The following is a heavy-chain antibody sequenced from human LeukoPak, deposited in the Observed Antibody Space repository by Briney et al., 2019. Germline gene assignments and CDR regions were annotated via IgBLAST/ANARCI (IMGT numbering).Heavy chain of an antibody. CDR1: GGSISSYY. Sequence: PSETLSLTCTVSGGSISSYYWSWIRQPPGKGLEWIGYIYYSGSTNYNPSLKSRVTISVDTSKNQFSLKLSSVTAADTAVYYCARDQGYKATTGRGWFDPWGQGTLVTVSS. V-gene: IGHV4-59*01. CDR3: ARDQGYKATTGRGWFDP. CDR2: IYYSGST. D-gene: IGHD2-15*01. J-gene: IGHJ5*02.